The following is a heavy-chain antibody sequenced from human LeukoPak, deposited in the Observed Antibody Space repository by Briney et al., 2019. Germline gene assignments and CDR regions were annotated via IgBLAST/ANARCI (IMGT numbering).Heavy chain of an antibody. CDR2: IYYSGST. CDR3: TRSPALYHFDY. D-gene: IGHD2-8*01. V-gene: IGHV4-59*01. CDR1: GGSISGYY. J-gene: IGHJ4*02. Sequence: SETLSLTCTVSGGSISGYYYNWIRQPPGKGLEWIGYIYYSGSTNYNPSLKSRVTISVDTSKNQFSLKLSSVTAADTAVYYCTRSPALYHFDYWGQGTLVTVSS.